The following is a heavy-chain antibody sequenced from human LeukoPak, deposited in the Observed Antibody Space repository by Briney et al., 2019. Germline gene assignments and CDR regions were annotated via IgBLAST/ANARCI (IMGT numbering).Heavy chain of an antibody. CDR1: GGSISSYY. CDR3: ARDLSPTVWYFDY. D-gene: IGHD4-17*01. V-gene: IGHV4-4*07. Sequence: SETLSLTCTVYGGSISSYYWSWIRQPDGKVLEWIGCIYTSGSTNYNPSLKSRVTMSVDTSKNQFSLKLSSVTAADTAVYYCARDLSPTVWYFDYWGQGTLVTVSS. CDR2: IYTSGST. J-gene: IGHJ4*02.